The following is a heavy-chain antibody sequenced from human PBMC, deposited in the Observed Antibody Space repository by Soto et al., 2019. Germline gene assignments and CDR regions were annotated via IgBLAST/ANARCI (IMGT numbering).Heavy chain of an antibody. D-gene: IGHD3-10*01. CDR2: IYDGDSS. CDR3: ARGPPFGY. J-gene: IGHJ4*02. Sequence: LSETLSLTCTVSGGCRNGFDWRWIRQSPGKGLEWIGYIYDGDSSNYNPSLDSRVIISVDTSKNQFYLRLSSVTAADTAVYYCARGPPFGYWGQGTLVTVSS. CDR1: GGCRNGFD. V-gene: IGHV4-59*01.